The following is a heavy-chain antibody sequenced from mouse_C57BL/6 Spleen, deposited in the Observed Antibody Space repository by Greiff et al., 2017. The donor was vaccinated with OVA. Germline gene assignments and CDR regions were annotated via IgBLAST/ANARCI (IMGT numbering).Heavy chain of an antibody. D-gene: IGHD2-5*01. V-gene: IGHV1-4*01. Sequence: QVHVKQSGAELARPGASVKMSCKASGYTFTSYTMHWVKQRPGQGLEWIGYINPSSGYTKYNQKFKDKATLTADKSSSTAYMQLSSLTSEDSAVYYCARGYSNYKYYFDYWGQGTTLTVSS. CDR1: GYTFTSYT. CDR2: INPSSGYT. CDR3: ARGYSNYKYYFDY. J-gene: IGHJ2*01.